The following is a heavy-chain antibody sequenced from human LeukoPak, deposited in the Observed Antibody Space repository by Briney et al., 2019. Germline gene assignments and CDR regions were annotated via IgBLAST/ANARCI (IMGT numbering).Heavy chain of an antibody. CDR1: GFIFSSYT. Sequence: GGSLRLSCAASGFIFSSYTMNWVRQAPGKELEWISYIAFSSNTATYADSVKGRVTISRDNAKNSLYLQMNSLRAEDTAVYYCARKQATVPGDYWGQGTLVTVSS. CDR3: ARKQATVPGDY. D-gene: IGHD2-21*02. CDR2: IAFSSNTA. J-gene: IGHJ4*02. V-gene: IGHV3-48*04.